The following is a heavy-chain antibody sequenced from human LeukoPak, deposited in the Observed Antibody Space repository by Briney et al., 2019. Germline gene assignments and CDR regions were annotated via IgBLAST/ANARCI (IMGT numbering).Heavy chain of an antibody. CDR1: GFTFSHYA. V-gene: IGHV3-23*01. CDR3: AKDGYSTSWYYFDY. D-gene: IGHD6-13*01. J-gene: IGHJ4*02. CDR2: IRGSGGNT. Sequence: GGSLRLSCAASGFTFSHYAMSWVRQAPGKGLEWVSGIRGSGGNTYYADSVKGRFTISRDNSKNTLYLQMNSLRAEDTAVNYCAKDGYSTSWYYFDYWGQGTLVTVSS.